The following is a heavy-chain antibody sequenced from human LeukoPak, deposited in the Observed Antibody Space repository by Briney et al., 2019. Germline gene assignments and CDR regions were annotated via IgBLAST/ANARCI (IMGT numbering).Heavy chain of an antibody. CDR2: IWYDGSNK. Sequence: GGSLRLSCAASGFTFSSYGMDWVRQAPGKGLEWVAAIWYDGSNKRYADSVKGRFTISRDNSKNTLYLQMNSLRAEDTAVYYCAREYYYDSSLAFDIWGQGTMVTVSS. CDR3: AREYYYDSSLAFDI. V-gene: IGHV3-33*01. CDR1: GFTFSSYG. J-gene: IGHJ3*02. D-gene: IGHD3-22*01.